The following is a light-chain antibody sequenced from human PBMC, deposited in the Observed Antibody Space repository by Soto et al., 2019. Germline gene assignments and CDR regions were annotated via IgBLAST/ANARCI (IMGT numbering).Light chain of an antibody. J-gene: IGKJ1*01. Sequence: DIQMTQSPSSLSASVGDRVTITCRASQSISSYLNWYQQKPGKAPKLLIYAASSLQSGVPSRFSGSVSGTDFTLTISSLQPEDFATYYCQQSYSTPRTLGQGTKVDIK. V-gene: IGKV1-39*01. CDR1: QSISSY. CDR2: AAS. CDR3: QQSYSTPRT.